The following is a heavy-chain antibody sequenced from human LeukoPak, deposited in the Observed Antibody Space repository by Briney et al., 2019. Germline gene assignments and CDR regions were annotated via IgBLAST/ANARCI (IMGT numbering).Heavy chain of an antibody. V-gene: IGHV1-2*02. CDR3: ARANGGDAFDI. D-gene: IGHD4-23*01. Sequence: ASVKVSCTASGYTFTGYYMHWVRQAPGQGLEWMGWINPNSGGTNYAQKVQGRVTMTRDTSISTAYMGLSRLRSEDTAVYYCARANGGDAFDIWGQGTMVTVSS. J-gene: IGHJ3*02. CDR2: INPNSGGT. CDR1: GYTFTGYY.